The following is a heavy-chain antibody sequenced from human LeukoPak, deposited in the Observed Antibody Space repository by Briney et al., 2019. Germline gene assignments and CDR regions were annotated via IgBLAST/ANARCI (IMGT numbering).Heavy chain of an antibody. J-gene: IGHJ6*02. V-gene: IGHV1-69*04. CDR2: IIPIFGIA. CDR3: ARDSQQWLAPYYYGMDV. D-gene: IGHD6-19*01. CDR1: GGTFSSYA. Sequence: SVKVSCKASGGTFSSYAISWVRQAPGQGLEWMGRIIPIFGIANYAQKFQGRVTITADKSTSTAYMELSSLRSEDTAVYYCARDSQQWLAPYYYGMDVWGQGTTVTVSS.